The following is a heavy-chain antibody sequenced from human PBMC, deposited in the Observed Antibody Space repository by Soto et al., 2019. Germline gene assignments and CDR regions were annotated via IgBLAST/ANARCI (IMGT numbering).Heavy chain of an antibody. CDR2: ISGSGGST. J-gene: IGHJ4*02. CDR1: GFTFSSYA. V-gene: IGHV3-23*01. CDR3: AKGDCSSTSCYNPERGFDY. Sequence: GGSLRLSCAASGFTFSSYAMSWVRQAPGKGLEWVSAISGSGGSTYYADSVKGRFTISRDNSKNTLYLQMNSLRAEDTAVYYCAKGDCSSTSCYNPERGFDYWGQGTLGTAPQ. D-gene: IGHD2-2*02.